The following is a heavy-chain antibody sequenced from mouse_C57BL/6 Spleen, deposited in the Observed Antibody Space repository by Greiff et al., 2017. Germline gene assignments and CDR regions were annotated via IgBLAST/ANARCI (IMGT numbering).Heavy chain of an antibody. CDR1: GYTFTDYE. J-gene: IGHJ4*01. Sequence: QVQLQQSGAELVRPGASVTLSCKASGYTFTDYEMHWVKQTPVHGLEWIGAIDPETGGTAYNQKFKGKAILTADKSSSTAYMELRSLTSEDSAVYYCTRNWDWAMDYWGQGTSVTVAS. D-gene: IGHD4-1*01. CDR3: TRNWDWAMDY. CDR2: IDPETGGT. V-gene: IGHV1-15*01.